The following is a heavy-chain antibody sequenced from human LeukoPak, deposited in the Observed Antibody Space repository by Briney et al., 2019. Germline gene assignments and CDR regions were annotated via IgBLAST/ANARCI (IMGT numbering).Heavy chain of an antibody. J-gene: IGHJ4*02. V-gene: IGHV1-69*13. CDR1: GGTFSSYA. D-gene: IGHD3-10*01. Sequence: ASVKVSCKASGGTFSSYAISRVRQAPGQGLEWMGGIIPIFGTANYAQKFQGRVTITADESTSTAYMELSSLRSEDTAVYYCARDLGFGEPSPFDYWGQGTLVTVSS. CDR2: IIPIFGTA. CDR3: ARDLGFGEPSPFDY.